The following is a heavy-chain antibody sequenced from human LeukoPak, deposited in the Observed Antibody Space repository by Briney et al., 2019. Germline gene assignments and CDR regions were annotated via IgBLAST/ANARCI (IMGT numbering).Heavy chain of an antibody. Sequence: SVKVSCKASGGTFSSYAISWVRQAPGQGLEWMGGIIPIFGTANYAQKFQGRVTITTDESTSTAYMELSGLRSEDTAVYYCARTLDMSGAGGVYYYYMDVWGKGTTVTVSS. CDR1: GGTFSSYA. J-gene: IGHJ6*03. CDR2: IIPIFGTA. V-gene: IGHV1-69*05. CDR3: ARTLDMSGAGGVYYYYMDV. D-gene: IGHD3-16*01.